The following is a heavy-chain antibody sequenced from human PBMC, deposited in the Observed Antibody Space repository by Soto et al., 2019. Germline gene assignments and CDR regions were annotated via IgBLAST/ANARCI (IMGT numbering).Heavy chain of an antibody. CDR2: IGPAGDT. Sequence: EVQLVESGGGLVQPGGSLRLSCAASGFTFSKYDMHWVRQATGKGLEWVSAIGPAGDTYYPDSVKGRFTISRDDAKHSLYLQMNSLRDGDTAVYYCARGSLTTAAMDVWGQGTALTVSS. V-gene: IGHV3-13*01. J-gene: IGHJ6*02. CDR3: ARGSLTTAAMDV. CDR1: GFTFSKYD.